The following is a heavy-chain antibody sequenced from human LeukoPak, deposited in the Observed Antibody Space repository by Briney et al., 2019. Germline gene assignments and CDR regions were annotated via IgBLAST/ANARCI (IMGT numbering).Heavy chain of an antibody. CDR2: IYSSGSA. V-gene: IGHV4-4*07. CDR1: GGSIINHY. Sequence: KPSETLSFTCTVSGGSIINHYWSWIRQPAGKGLEWIGRIYSSGSANYSPSLKSRVSMSIDTSNNHFSLNLTSVTAADTALYFCARDVRYASGWSTPESWGQGTLVTVSS. D-gene: IGHD6-19*01. CDR3: ARDVRYASGWSTPES. J-gene: IGHJ5*02.